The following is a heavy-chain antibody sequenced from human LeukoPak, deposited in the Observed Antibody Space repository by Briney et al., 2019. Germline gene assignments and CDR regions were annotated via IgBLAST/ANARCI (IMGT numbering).Heavy chain of an antibody. V-gene: IGHV1-69*13. Sequence: ASVKVSCKASGGTFSSYAIRWVRQAPGQGLEWMGGIIPIFGTANYAQKFQGRVTITADESTSTAYMELSSLRSEDTAVYYCARGPRPNTVPYYFDCWGQGTLVTVSS. CDR2: IIPIFGTA. CDR1: GGTFSSYA. CDR3: ARGPRPNTVPYYFDC. D-gene: IGHD4-17*01. J-gene: IGHJ4*02.